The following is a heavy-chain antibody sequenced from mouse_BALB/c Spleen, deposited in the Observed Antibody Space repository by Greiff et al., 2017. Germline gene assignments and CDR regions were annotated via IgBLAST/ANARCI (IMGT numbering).Heavy chain of an antibody. D-gene: IGHD2-3*01. CDR3: ARNDGYSSYYFDY. Sequence: EVQLQQSGAELVKPGASVKLSCTASGFNIKDTYMHWVKQRPEQGLEWIGRIDPANGNTKYDPKFQGKATITADTASNTAYLQLSSLTSEDTAVYYCARNDGYSSYYFDYWGQGTTLTVSS. CDR2: IDPANGNT. J-gene: IGHJ2*01. CDR1: GFNIKDTY. V-gene: IGHV14-3*02.